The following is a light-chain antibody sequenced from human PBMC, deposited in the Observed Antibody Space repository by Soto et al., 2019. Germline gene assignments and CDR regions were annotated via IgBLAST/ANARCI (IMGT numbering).Light chain of an antibody. CDR3: CSYAGSRPYV. CDR1: SSDVGRYNL. V-gene: IGLV2-23*01. Sequence: QSVLTQPASVSGSPGQSITISCTGTSSDVGRYNLVSWYQQHPGKAPKLMIYEGSKRPSGVSNRFSGSKSGTTASLTISGLQAEDEADYYCCSYAGSRPYVFGTGTKLTVL. J-gene: IGLJ1*01. CDR2: EGS.